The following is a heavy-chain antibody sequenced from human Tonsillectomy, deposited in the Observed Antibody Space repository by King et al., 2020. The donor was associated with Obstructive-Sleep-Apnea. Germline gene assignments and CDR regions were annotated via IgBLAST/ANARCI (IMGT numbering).Heavy chain of an antibody. J-gene: IGHJ4*02. V-gene: IGHV3-23*04. CDR2: ISGSAGIT. D-gene: IGHD3-3*01. Sequence: VQLVESGGGLVQPGGSLRLSCAASGFSITSYDMSWVRHAPGKGLEWVSAISGSAGITFYADSVKGRFTISRDISKNTEYLQMNSLSAADTAVYYCAKHLLRSHDYWGQGTLVTVSS. CDR1: GFSITSYD. CDR3: AKHLLRSHDY.